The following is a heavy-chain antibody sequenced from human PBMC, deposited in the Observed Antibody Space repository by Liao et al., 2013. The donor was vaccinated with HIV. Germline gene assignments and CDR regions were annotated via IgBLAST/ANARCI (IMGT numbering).Heavy chain of an antibody. V-gene: IGHV4-34*01. CDR2: INHSGKT. J-gene: IGHJ4*02. CDR1: DGSFSGYY. Sequence: QVQLQQWGAGLLKPSETLSLTCAVYDGSFSGYYWSWIRQSPGKGLEWIGEINHSGKTNYNPSLKSRVTISVDTSKNQFSLKLSSVTAADTAVYYCARDPITIFGVVAFDYWGQGTLVTVSS. D-gene: IGHD3-3*01. CDR3: ARDPITIFGVVAFDY.